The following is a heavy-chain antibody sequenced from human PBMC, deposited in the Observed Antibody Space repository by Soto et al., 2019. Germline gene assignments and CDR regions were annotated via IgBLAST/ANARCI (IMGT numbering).Heavy chain of an antibody. CDR1: GYTFTSYG. V-gene: IGHV1-18*01. CDR2: ISAYNGNT. Sequence: QVQLVQSGAEVKKPGASVKVSCKASGYTFTSYGISWVRQAPGRGLEWMGWISAYNGNTNHAQKLKGRLNMTSDTYTSTAYMELGSLRSDVSAVYYCASHLALHGDSYEAFHIWGQGTMVTVSS. D-gene: IGHD4-17*01. J-gene: IGHJ3*02. CDR3: ASHLALHGDSYEAFHI.